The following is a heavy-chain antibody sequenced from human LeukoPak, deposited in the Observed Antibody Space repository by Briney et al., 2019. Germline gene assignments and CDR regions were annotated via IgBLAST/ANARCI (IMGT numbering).Heavy chain of an antibody. Sequence: GGSLRLSCAASGFTFSSYGMHWVRQAPGKGLEWVAFIRYDGSNKYYADSVKGRFTISRDSSKNTLYLQMNSLRAEDTAVYYCAKGKELSSSWYGSLFDYWGQGTLVTVSS. CDR1: GFTFSSYG. V-gene: IGHV3-30*02. D-gene: IGHD6-13*01. CDR2: IRYDGSNK. CDR3: AKGKELSSSWYGSLFDY. J-gene: IGHJ4*02.